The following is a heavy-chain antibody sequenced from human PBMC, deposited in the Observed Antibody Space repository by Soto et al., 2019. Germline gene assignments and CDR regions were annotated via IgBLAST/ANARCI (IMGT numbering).Heavy chain of an antibody. CDR1: GFTFSSYG. V-gene: IGHV3-33*01. J-gene: IGHJ6*02. Sequence: GGSLRLSCAASGFTFSSYGMHWVRQAPGKGLEWVAVIWYDGSNKYYADSVKGRFTISRDNSKNTLYLQMNSLRAEDTAVYYCARGAPTGMGYYYYGMDVWGQGTTVTVYS. CDR3: ARGAPTGMGYYYYGMDV. CDR2: IWYDGSNK. D-gene: IGHD3-10*01.